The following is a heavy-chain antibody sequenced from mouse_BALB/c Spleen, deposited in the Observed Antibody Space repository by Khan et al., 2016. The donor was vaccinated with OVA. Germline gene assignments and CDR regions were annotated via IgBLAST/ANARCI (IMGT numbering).Heavy chain of an antibody. Sequence: QVQLQQSGPGLVQPSQSLSITCTVSGFSLTIYGIHWVRQSPGKGLEWLGVIWSGGRPDYNAAFISRLSITKDDSKNQVFFKVNSLQTDDTAIYYCARHSYRYDFTYWGQGTLVTVSA. J-gene: IGHJ3*01. D-gene: IGHD2-14*01. CDR1: GFSLTIYG. V-gene: IGHV2-4-1*01. CDR2: IWSGGRP. CDR3: ARHSYRYDFTY.